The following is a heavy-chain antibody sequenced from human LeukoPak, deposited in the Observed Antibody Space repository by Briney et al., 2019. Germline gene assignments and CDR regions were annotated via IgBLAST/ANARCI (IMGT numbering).Heavy chain of an antibody. CDR2: INTHTGGT. Sequence: ASVEVSCKTSGYTFTTYDISWVRQAPGQGLEWMGWINTHTGGTKYVQNLQGRVAMTTDTSTSTAYMELRSLGSDDTAVYYCARGPGGCSGGSCYHDYWGQGNLVIVSS. J-gene: IGHJ4*02. V-gene: IGHV1-18*01. CDR3: ARGPGGCSGGSCYHDY. CDR1: GYTFTTYD. D-gene: IGHD2-15*01.